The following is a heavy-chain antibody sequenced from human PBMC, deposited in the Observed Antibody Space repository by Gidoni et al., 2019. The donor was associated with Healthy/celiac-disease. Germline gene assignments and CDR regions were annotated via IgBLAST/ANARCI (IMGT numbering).Heavy chain of an antibody. J-gene: IGHJ4*02. V-gene: IGHV3-23*01. Sequence: EVQLLVSGVGLVQPGGSLRLSCPASGFPFSSYAMSWVRQAPGKGLEWVSAISGSGGSTYYADSVKGRFTISRDNSKNTLYLQMNSLRAEDTAVYYCATERKVLWFGESPGDYWGQGTLVTVSS. CDR1: GFPFSSYA. CDR3: ATERKVLWFGESPGDY. D-gene: IGHD3-10*01. CDR2: ISGSGGST.